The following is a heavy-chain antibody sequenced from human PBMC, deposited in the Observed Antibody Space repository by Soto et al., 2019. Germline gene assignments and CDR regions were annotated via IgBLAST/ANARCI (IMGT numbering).Heavy chain of an antibody. D-gene: IGHD1-26*01. Sequence: SETLSLTCTVSGGSISSSSSYWGWIRQPPGKGLEWVGSIYYLGNTYYNPSLGSRVTISVDTSKNQFSLKLSSVTAADTALYYCARRYSGKIFDYWGQGTPVTVSS. CDR2: IYYLGNT. CDR3: ARRYSGKIFDY. V-gene: IGHV4-39*01. CDR1: GGSISSSSSY. J-gene: IGHJ4*02.